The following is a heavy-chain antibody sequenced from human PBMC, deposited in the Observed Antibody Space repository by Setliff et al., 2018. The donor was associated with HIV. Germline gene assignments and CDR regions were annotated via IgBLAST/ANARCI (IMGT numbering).Heavy chain of an antibody. CDR2: THHSGST. Sequence: PSETLSLTCIVSGGSISNYYWGWIRQSPGKGLEWIGFTHHSGSTNYNPSLESRVTISLDTANNHFSLKMGSVTAADTAVYYCARGVVDYDFWSGSGDYYYMDVWGKGTTVTVS. V-gene: IGHV4-59*12. CDR3: ARGVVDYDFWSGSGDYYYMDV. D-gene: IGHD3-3*01. J-gene: IGHJ6*03. CDR1: GGSISNYY.